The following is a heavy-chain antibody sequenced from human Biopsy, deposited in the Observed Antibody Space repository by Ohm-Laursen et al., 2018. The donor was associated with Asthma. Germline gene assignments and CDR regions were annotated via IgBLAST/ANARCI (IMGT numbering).Heavy chain of an antibody. J-gene: IGHJ4*02. CDR3: ARGDSSGWSHYYFDY. CDR1: GFMFRSFG. Sequence: GSLRLSCAASGFMFRSFGMHWVRQAPGKGLEWVSVIYSGGTSDTADSVRGRFTISRDFHKNTLYLQMDSLRAEDTAVYYCARGDSSGWSHYYFDYWGQGTLVTVSS. CDR2: IYSGGTS. V-gene: IGHV3-53*01. D-gene: IGHD6-19*01.